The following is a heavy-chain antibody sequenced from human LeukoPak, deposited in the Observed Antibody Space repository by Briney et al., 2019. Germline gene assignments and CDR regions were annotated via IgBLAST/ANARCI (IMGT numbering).Heavy chain of an antibody. CDR1: GYTFTGYY. D-gene: IGHD6-13*01. J-gene: IGHJ4*02. CDR2: INPSSGGT. V-gene: IGHV1-2*02. Sequence: GASVKVSCKASGYTFTGYYMHWVRQAPGQGLEWMGWINPSSGGTNYAQKFQGRVTMTRDTSISTAYMELSRLRSDDTAVYYCARDLFPRRLAAADYWGQGTLVTVSS. CDR3: ARDLFPRRLAAADY.